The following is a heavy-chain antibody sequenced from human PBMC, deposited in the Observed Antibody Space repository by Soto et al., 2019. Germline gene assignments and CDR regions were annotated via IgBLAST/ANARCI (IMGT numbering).Heavy chain of an antibody. CDR1: GYTFPSYD. CDR3: ARVVQLWNQESWNYYYYYYMDV. V-gene: IGHV1-8*01. CDR2: MNPNSGNT. J-gene: IGHJ6*03. Sequence: SSVKDSCKASGYTFPSYDNSWLRPATGQRHEWMGWMNPNSGNTGYAQKFQGRVTMTRNTSISTAYMEVSSLRSEDTAVYYCARVVQLWNQESWNYYYYYYMDVWGKGTTVTVCS. D-gene: IGHD5-18*01.